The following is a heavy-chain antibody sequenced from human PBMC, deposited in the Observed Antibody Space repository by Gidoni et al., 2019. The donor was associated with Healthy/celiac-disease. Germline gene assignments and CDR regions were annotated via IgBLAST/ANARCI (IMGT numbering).Heavy chain of an antibody. V-gene: IGHV4-34*01. J-gene: IGHJ4*02. Sequence: QVQLQQWGAGLSKPSETLSLTCAAYGGSFSGYYWSWIRQPQGKGLGWIGEINHSGSTNYNPSLKRRVTISVDTSKNQFSLKLSSVTAADTAVYYCASGTSILPPYSGYDRYWGQGTLVTVSS. CDR2: INHSGST. CDR3: ASGTSILPPYSGYDRY. D-gene: IGHD5-12*01. CDR1: GGSFSGYY.